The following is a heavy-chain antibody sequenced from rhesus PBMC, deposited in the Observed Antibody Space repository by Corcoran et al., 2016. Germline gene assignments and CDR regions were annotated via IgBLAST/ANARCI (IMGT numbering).Heavy chain of an antibody. V-gene: IGHV4-122*02. Sequence: QLQLQESGPGLVKPSETLSLTCAVSGYSISSGYGWSWIRQPPGKGLEWIGYISYSGSTSYNPSLKSRVTISIDTSKNQFSLKLSSVTAADTAVYYCARDTLYYYSGSPIDYWGQGVLVTVSS. CDR1: GYSISSGYG. D-gene: IGHD3-16*01. CDR2: ISYSGST. J-gene: IGHJ4*01. CDR3: ARDTLYYYSGSPIDY.